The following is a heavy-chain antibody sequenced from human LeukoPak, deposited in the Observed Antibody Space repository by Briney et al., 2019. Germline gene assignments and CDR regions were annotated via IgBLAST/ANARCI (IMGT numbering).Heavy chain of an antibody. D-gene: IGHD6-19*01. J-gene: IGHJ4*02. V-gene: IGHV3-13*01. CDR3: ARGGSSGWIDY. Sequence: GGSLRLSCAASGFTFSSYDMHWVRQATGKGLEWVSAIGTAGDTYYPGSVKGRFTISRENAKNSLYLQMNSLRAGDTAVYYCARGGSSGWIDYWGQGTLVTVSS. CDR1: GFTFSSYD. CDR2: IGTAGDT.